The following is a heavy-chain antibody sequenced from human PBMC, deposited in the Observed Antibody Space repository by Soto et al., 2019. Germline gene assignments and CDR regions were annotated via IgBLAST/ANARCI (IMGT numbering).Heavy chain of an antibody. V-gene: IGHV3-23*01. Sequence: DVQLLESGGNLVQPGGSLTLSCSASGFTLSSYAMSWVRQAPGKGLEWVSSISAGGDMTYNSDSVKGRFTISRDNANNAVFLQMHNLRIEDTALYYCARGDRGGSGSPASYYDSCWDVWGQGATVTVS. CDR2: ISAGGDMT. J-gene: IGHJ6*02. CDR1: GFTLSSYA. D-gene: IGHD1-26*01. CDR3: ARGDRGGSGSPASYYDSCWDV.